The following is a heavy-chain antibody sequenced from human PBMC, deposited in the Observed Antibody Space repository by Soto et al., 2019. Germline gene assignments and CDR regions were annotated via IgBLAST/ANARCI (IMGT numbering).Heavy chain of an antibody. Sequence: QITLQESGPTLVKPTQTLTLTCTFSGFSFTPAGVAVGWIRQTPGGALEWLPLTLFNDDRRFSPSLKTRLTITGDTAKIQVVLSLSNVDPGDAATYFCAHSDGGYEIIYFDFWGQGIRVTVSS. CDR2: TLFNDDR. V-gene: IGHV2-5*01. D-gene: IGHD5-12*01. CDR1: GFSFTPAGVA. J-gene: IGHJ4*02. CDR3: AHSDGGYEIIYFDF.